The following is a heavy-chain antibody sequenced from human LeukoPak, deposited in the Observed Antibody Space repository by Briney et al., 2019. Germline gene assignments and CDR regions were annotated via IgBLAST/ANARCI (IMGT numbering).Heavy chain of an antibody. CDR3: ARDSGRTYYYDSSGYSNFDY. D-gene: IGHD3-22*01. CDR1: GFTFSSYA. CDR2: IWYDGSNK. Sequence: PGGSLRLSCAASGFTFSSYAMSWVRQAPGKGLEWVAVIWYDGSNKYYADSVKGRFTISRDNSKNTLYLQMNSLRAEDTAVYYCARDSGRTYYYDSSGYSNFDYWGQGTLVTVSS. J-gene: IGHJ4*02. V-gene: IGHV3-33*08.